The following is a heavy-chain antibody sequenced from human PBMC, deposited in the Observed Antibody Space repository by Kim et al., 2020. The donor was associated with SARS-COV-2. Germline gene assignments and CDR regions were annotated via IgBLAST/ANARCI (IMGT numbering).Heavy chain of an antibody. J-gene: IGHJ4*02. D-gene: IGHD6-13*01. V-gene: IGHV3-23*01. Sequence: GGSLRLSCTVSGFTFSSYAMTWVRQAPGKGLEWVSGISAGGDRTYYADSVKGRFTISRDNSKNTLYLQITTLSAEDTALYYCAKAGQRLVWGYFDYWGQGTLDTVSS. CDR3: AKAGQRLVWGYFDY. CDR2: ISAGGDRT. CDR1: GFTFSSYA.